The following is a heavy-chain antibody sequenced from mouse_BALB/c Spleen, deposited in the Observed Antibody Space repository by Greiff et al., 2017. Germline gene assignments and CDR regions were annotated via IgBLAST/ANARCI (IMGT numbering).Heavy chain of an antibody. V-gene: IGHV6-6*02. CDR3: TRRGTTVGDAMDY. CDR2: IRLKSNNYAT. Sequence: EVQLVESGGGLVQPGGSMKLSCVASGFTFSNYWMNWVRQSPEKGLEWVAEIRLKSNNYATHYAESVKGRFTISRDDSKSSVYLQMNNLRAEDTGIYYCTRRGTTVGDAMDYWGQGTSVTVSS. D-gene: IGHD1-1*01. CDR1: GFTFSNYW. J-gene: IGHJ4*01.